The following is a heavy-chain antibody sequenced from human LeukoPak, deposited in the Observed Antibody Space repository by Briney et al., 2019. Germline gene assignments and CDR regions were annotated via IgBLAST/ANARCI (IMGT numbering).Heavy chain of an antibody. CDR2: IYYSGST. CDR1: GFTFSSYA. CDR3: ARRAYSTTWSYFDY. D-gene: IGHD6-13*01. J-gene: IGHJ4*02. Sequence: GSLRLSCAASGFTFSSYAMSWIRQPPGKGLEWIGYIYYSGSTNYNPSLKSRVTISVDTSKNQFSLKLSSVTAADTAVYYCARRAYSTTWSYFDYWGQGTLVTVSS. V-gene: IGHV4-59*08.